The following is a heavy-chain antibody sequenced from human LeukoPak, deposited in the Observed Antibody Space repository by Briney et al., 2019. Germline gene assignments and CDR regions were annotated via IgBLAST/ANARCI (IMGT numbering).Heavy chain of an antibody. D-gene: IGHD3-22*01. CDR2: ISSSSSYI. CDR3: AKALPVEIVVVSETYFDY. Sequence: GGSLRLSCAASGFTFDDYAMHWVRQAPGKGLEWVSSISSSSSYIYYADSVKGRFTISRDNSKNTLYLQMNSLRAEDTAVYYCAKALPVEIVVVSETYFDYWGQGTLVTVSS. V-gene: IGHV3-21*01. CDR1: GFTFDDYA. J-gene: IGHJ4*02.